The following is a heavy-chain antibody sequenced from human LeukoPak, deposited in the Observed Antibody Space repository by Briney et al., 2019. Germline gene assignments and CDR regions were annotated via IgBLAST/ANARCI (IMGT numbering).Heavy chain of an antibody. D-gene: IGHD6-19*01. V-gene: IGHV1-18*01. CDR3: AREGSGWYYFDY. J-gene: IGHJ4*02. CDR2: ISAYNGNT. CDR1: GYTFTSYG. Sequence: ASVKVSCKATGYTFTSYGISWVRQAPGQGLEWMGWISAYNGNTNYAQNLQGRVTMTTDTSTSTAYMELRSLRSDDTAVYYCAREGSGWYYFDYWGQGTLVTVSS.